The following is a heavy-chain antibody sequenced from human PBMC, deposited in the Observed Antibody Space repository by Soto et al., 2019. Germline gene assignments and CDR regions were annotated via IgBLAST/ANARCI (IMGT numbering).Heavy chain of an antibody. CDR2: IWYDGSNK. J-gene: IGHJ6*02. V-gene: IGHV3-33*01. CDR1: GFTFSSYG. D-gene: IGHD1-7*01. Sequence: QVQLVESGGGVVQPGRSLRLSCVASGFTFSSYGMHWVRQAPGKGLEWVAVIWYDGSNKYYADSVKGRFTISRDNSKNTLYLQMNSLRAEDTAVYYCARDLLIGLELPYYYYYGMDVWGQGTTVTVSS. CDR3: ARDLLIGLELPYYYYYGMDV.